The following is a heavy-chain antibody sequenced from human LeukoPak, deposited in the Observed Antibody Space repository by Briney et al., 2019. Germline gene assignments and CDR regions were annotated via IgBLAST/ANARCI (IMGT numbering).Heavy chain of an antibody. CDR1: GFTFSHYG. Sequence: GGSLRLSCAGSGFTFSHYGMHWVRQGPGKGLEWVAGIQSDGSYKYYEDSLRGRFTISRDNFKNILYLQMNSLRAEDTAVYSCARDVDTSNHMSIFDPWGQGTLVTVSS. V-gene: IGHV3-33*01. D-gene: IGHD3-3*02. J-gene: IGHJ5*02. CDR2: IQSDGSYK. CDR3: ARDVDTSNHMSIFDP.